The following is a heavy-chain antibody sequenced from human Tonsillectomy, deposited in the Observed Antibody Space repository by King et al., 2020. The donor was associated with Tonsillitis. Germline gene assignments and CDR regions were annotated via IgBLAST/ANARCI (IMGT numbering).Heavy chain of an antibody. V-gene: IGHV4-4*07. CDR3: GRDKVYCSSTSCYKGYYYYYMDV. J-gene: IGHJ6*03. D-gene: IGHD2-2*02. CDR1: GGSISSYY. CDR2: IYTSGST. Sequence: QLQESGPGLVKPSETLSLTCTVSGGSISSYYWSWIRQPAGKGLEWIGRIYTSGSTNYNPSLKSRVTMSVDTSKNQFSLKLSSVTAADTAVYYCGRDKVYCSSTSCYKGYYYYYMDVWGKGTTVTVSS.